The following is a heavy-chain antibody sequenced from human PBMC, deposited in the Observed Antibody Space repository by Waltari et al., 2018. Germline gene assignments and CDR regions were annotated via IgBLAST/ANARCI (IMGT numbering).Heavy chain of an antibody. CDR2: IKQDGSEK. V-gene: IGHV3-7*01. D-gene: IGHD6-13*01. Sequence: EVQLVESGGGLVQPGGSLRLSCAASGFPFSSYWMSWVRQAPGKGLEWVANIKQDGSEKYYVDSVKGRFTISRDNAKNSLYLQMNSLRAEDTAVYYCARVAVAEYNWFDPWGQGTLVTVSS. CDR3: ARVAVAEYNWFDP. J-gene: IGHJ5*02. CDR1: GFPFSSYW.